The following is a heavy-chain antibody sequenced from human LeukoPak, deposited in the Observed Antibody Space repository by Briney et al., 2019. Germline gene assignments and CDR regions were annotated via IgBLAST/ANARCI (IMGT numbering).Heavy chain of an antibody. D-gene: IGHD4-23*01. Sequence: ASVKVSCKASGYTFTGYYMHWVRQAPGQGLEWMGWINPNTGGTNYAQKFQGRVTMTRDTSISTVYMELSRLTSDDTAVYYCARDLRPASTVVIPGEFNSWGQGTLVPVSS. V-gene: IGHV1-2*02. CDR2: INPNTGGT. J-gene: IGHJ4*02. CDR1: GYTFTGYY. CDR3: ARDLRPASTVVIPGEFNS.